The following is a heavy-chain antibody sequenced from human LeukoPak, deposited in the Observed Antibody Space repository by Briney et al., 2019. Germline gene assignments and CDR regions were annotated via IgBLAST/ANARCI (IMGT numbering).Heavy chain of an antibody. CDR3: ASGTGDLCFGY. V-gene: IGHV3-7*01. J-gene: IGHJ4*02. CDR2: IKQDGSEK. Sequence: GGSLRLSCAASGFTFSSYWMSWVRQAPGKGLEWVANIKQDGSEKYYVDSVKGRFTISRDNAKNSLYLQMNSLRAEDTAVYYCASGTGDLCFGYWGQGTLVTVSS. D-gene: IGHD2-21*02. CDR1: GFTFSSYW.